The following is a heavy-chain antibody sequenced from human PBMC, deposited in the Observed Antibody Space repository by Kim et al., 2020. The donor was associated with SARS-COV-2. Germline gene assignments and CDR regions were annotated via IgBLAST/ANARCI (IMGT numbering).Heavy chain of an antibody. CDR1: GFTFSSYW. Sequence: GGSLRLSCAASGFTFSSYWMHWVRQAPGKGLVWVSRIKSDGSNTSYADSVKGRFTISRDNAKNTLYLQMNSLRADDTAVYYCAREWVGSDYYLDYCGQGNLVTASS. D-gene: IGHD1-26*01. V-gene: IGHV3-74*01. J-gene: IGHJ4*02. CDR2: IKSDGSNT. CDR3: AREWVGSDYYLDY.